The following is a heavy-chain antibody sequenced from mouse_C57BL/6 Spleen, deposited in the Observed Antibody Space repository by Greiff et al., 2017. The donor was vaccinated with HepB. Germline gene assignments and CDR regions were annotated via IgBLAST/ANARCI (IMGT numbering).Heavy chain of an antibody. J-gene: IGHJ3*01. CDR3: ARDQGLRLAWFAY. Sequence: EVKLVESGGGLVKPGGSLKLSCAASGFTFSSYAMSWVRQTPEKRLEWVATISDAGSYTYYPDNVKGRFTISRDNAKNNLYLQMSHLKSEDTAMYYCARDQGLRLAWFAYWGQGTLVTVSA. CDR2: ISDAGSYT. D-gene: IGHD2-4*01. V-gene: IGHV5-4*01. CDR1: GFTFSSYA.